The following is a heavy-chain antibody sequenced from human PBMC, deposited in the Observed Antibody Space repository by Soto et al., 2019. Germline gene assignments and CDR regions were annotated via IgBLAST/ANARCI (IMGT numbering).Heavy chain of an antibody. D-gene: IGHD2-2*01. CDR2: ISLYSDGT. Sequence: QVQLLQSGGEVKRPGSSVKVSCKPSGYTFSNYGITWVRQAPGQPLEWLGWISLYSDGTNYAQKFQGRVSMTTDTSTTTAYMEMRSLRSDDTAVYYCARVVPGAEAWFGPWGQGTLVTVSA. CDR3: ARVVPGAEAWFGP. V-gene: IGHV1-18*01. CDR1: GYTFSNYG. J-gene: IGHJ5*02.